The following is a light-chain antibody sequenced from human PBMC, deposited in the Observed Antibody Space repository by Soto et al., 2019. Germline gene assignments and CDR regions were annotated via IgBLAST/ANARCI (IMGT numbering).Light chain of an antibody. Sequence: QAVVTQPPSLSGAPGQRVSISCTGSSSNIGAGYDVHWYQQLPGTAPKLLIFGTSNRPSGVPDRFSGSKSGTSASLAITGLQAEDEAEYYCQSYDSSLSGYVFGTGTQLTVL. CDR2: GTS. V-gene: IGLV1-40*01. CDR1: SSNIGAGYD. CDR3: QSYDSSLSGYV. J-gene: IGLJ1*01.